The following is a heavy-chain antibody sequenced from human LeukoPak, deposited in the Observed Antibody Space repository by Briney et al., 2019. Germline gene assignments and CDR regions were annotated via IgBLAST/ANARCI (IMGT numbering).Heavy chain of an antibody. Sequence: SETLSLTCAVYGGSFSGYYWIWIRQPPGKGLEWIGEITHSGGANYNPSLESRVSISLGTSKNQFSLNLSSVTAADTAVYYCAGDPYYGDYAFFDSWGQGTLVTVSS. D-gene: IGHD4-17*01. CDR3: AGDPYYGDYAFFDS. V-gene: IGHV4-34*01. CDR1: GGSFSGYY. CDR2: ITHSGGA. J-gene: IGHJ4*02.